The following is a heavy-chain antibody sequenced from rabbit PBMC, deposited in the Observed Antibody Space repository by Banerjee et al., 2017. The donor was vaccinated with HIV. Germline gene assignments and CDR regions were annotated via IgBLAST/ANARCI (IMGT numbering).Heavy chain of an antibody. D-gene: IGHD8-1*01. CDR2: IYTGSGST. CDR1: GFSFSSSYY. Sequence: QSVEESGGDLVKPGASLTLTCTASGFSFSSSYYMCWVRQAPGKGLEWIACIYTGSGSTYYASWAKGRFTISKTSSTTVTLQMTSLTAADTTTYFCARDLGGSSDLWGQGTLVTVS. V-gene: IGHV1S40*01. J-gene: IGHJ3*01. CDR3: ARDLGGSSDL.